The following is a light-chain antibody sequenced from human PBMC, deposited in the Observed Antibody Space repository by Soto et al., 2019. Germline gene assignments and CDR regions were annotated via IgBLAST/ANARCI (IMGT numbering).Light chain of an antibody. V-gene: IGKV1-8*01. CDR1: QGISSY. CDR3: QQYYSYPGIT. Sequence: AIRMTQSPSSLSASTGDRVTITCRASQGISSYLAWYQQKPGKAPKLLIYAASTLQSGVPSRFSGSGSGTEFTLTISSLHPDDFATYYCQQYYSYPGITFGQGTRLEIK. CDR2: AAS. J-gene: IGKJ5*01.